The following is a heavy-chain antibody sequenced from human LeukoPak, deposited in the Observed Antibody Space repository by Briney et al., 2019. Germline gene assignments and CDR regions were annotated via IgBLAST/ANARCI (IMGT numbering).Heavy chain of an antibody. V-gene: IGHV5-51*01. Sequence: GESLKISCKASGYSFASYWIGWVRQMSGKGLEWMAIIHPNDASTIYSPSFQGQVTISADKSISTAYLQWSTLKASDTAMYYCARRDSSGWYYFDYWGQGTLVTVSS. J-gene: IGHJ4*02. CDR3: ARRDSSGWYYFDY. CDR2: IHPNDAST. CDR1: GYSFASYW. D-gene: IGHD6-19*01.